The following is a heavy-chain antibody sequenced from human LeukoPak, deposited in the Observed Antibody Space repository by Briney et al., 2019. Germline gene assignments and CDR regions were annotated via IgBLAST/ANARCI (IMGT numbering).Heavy chain of an antibody. CDR2: IYGDGRT. Sequence: PGGSLRLSCAASGITVSNNYMSWVRQASGKGLEWASIIYGDGRTYYADSVKGRFTIPRDNSKNTLYLQMNSLRPEDTAVYYCARVRSDTSGWYHFDYWGQGTLVTVSS. CDR1: GITVSNNY. V-gene: IGHV3-53*01. J-gene: IGHJ4*02. CDR3: ARVRSDTSGWYHFDY. D-gene: IGHD6-19*01.